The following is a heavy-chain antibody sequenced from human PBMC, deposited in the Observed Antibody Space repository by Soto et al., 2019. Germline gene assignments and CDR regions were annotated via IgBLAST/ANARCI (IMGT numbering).Heavy chain of an antibody. V-gene: IGHV1-18*04. J-gene: IGHJ3*02. CDR3: ERGEGMAARHDGYDI. D-gene: IGHD6-6*01. Sequence: SVKVSCKASGYTFTNYDVSWVRQAPVQGLEWMGWISTSTGNTNYAQKLQGRVTMTTDTSASTAYMELRSLRSDDTAVYYCERGEGMAARHDGYDIWGQGTTVTV. CDR1: GYTFTNYD. CDR2: ISTSTGNT.